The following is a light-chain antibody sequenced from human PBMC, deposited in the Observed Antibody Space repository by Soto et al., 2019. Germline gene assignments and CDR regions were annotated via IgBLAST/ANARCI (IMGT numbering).Light chain of an antibody. CDR1: SSDVGAYNY. V-gene: IGLV2-8*01. J-gene: IGLJ1*01. CDR3: SSYAGSSTPYV. Sequence: QSVLTQPPSASGSPGQSITISCTATSSDVGAYNYVSWYQQHPGKAPKLMIHEVSKRPSGVPDRFSASKSGNTASLTVSGLQAADEADYYCSSYAGSSTPYVFGNGTKVTVL. CDR2: EVS.